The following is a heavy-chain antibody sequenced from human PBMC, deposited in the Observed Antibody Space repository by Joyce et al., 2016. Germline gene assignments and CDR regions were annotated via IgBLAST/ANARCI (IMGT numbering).Heavy chain of an antibody. CDR3: TKDINNNIGGTSD. V-gene: IGHV3-23*05. J-gene: IGHJ4*02. CDR2: IDNSGTVT. CDR1: GFTFSSDA. D-gene: IGHD1-14*01. Sequence: EVQLLESGGGLIQPGGSLRLSCVTSGFTFSSDAMTWVRQAPGKGLEWVSTIDNSGTVTNYADSVRGRFTISRDSSKNTLYLQMNSLRADDTAIYYCTKDINNNIGGTSDWGQGTLVTVSS.